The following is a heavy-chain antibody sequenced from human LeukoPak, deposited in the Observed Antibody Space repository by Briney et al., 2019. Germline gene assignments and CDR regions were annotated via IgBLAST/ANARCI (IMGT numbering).Heavy chain of an antibody. Sequence: SETLSLTCTVSGGSISSYYWSWIRQPPGKGLEWIGYIYYSGSTNYNPSLKSRVTISVDTSKNQFSLKLSSVTAADTAVYYCASLGGSAKPRAYGMDVWGQGTTVTVSS. V-gene: IGHV4-59*01. CDR3: ASLGGSAKPRAYGMDV. CDR2: IYYSGST. J-gene: IGHJ6*02. CDR1: GGSISSYY. D-gene: IGHD3-10*01.